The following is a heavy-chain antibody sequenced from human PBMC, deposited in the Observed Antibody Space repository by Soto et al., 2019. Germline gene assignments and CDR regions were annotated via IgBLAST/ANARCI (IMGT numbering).Heavy chain of an antibody. J-gene: IGHJ4*02. CDR2: ISWYEKTR. CDR1: GFTFDDHA. V-gene: IGHV3-9*01. CDR3: AKDKSGWSAGEVPFPLDY. Sequence: EVQLVESGGVLVQPGRPLRLSCAASGFTFDDHAMHWVRQAPGKGLEWVAGISWYEKTRGYVDSVKGRFTVSRDNAKSPLYLQMNSLRPEDTAVYFCAKDKSGWSAGEVPFPLDYWGQGTLVTVSS. D-gene: IGHD3-10*01.